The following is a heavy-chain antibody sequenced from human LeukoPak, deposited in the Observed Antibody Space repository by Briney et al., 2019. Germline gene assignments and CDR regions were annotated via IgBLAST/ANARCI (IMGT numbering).Heavy chain of an antibody. D-gene: IGHD1-26*01. V-gene: IGHV1-2*02. Sequence: ASVKVSCKASGYTFTGYYMHWVRQAPGQGLEWMGWINPNSGGTNYAQKFQGRVTMTRDTSISTAYMELSRLRSDDTVVYYCARGGSGSYFTGDLGYWGQGTLVTVSS. CDR3: ARGGSGSYFTGDLGY. J-gene: IGHJ4*02. CDR2: INPNSGGT. CDR1: GYTFTGYY.